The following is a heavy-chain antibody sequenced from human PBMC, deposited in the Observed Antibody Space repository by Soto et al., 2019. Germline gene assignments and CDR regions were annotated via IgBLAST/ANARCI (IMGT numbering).Heavy chain of an antibody. J-gene: IGHJ6*02. CDR1: GGSISSYY. Sequence: SETLSLTCTVSGGSISSYYWSWIRQPPGKGLEWIGYIYYSGGTNYNPSLKSRVTISVDRSKNQFSLKLSSVTAADTAVYYCARGWGYSSGWPDYYYYYGMDVWGQGTTVTVSS. CDR3: ARGWGYSSGWPDYYYYYGMDV. D-gene: IGHD6-19*01. V-gene: IGHV4-59*12. CDR2: IYYSGGT.